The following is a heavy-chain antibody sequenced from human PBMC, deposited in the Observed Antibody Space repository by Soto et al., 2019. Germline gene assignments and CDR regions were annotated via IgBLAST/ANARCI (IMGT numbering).Heavy chain of an antibody. V-gene: IGHV4-4*02. D-gene: IGHD1-26*01. Sequence: QVQLQESGPGLVTPSGTLSLTCTVSSGSISTSYWWTWVRQPPNKGLEWIGEIFHTGSTNYNPSHRSRVTISVDQSKNQFSLQLASVTAADTAMYYCARRDSACGFSEFNYWGQGTLVTVSS. CDR2: IFHTGST. J-gene: IGHJ4*02. CDR3: ARRDSACGFSEFNY. CDR1: SGSISTSYW.